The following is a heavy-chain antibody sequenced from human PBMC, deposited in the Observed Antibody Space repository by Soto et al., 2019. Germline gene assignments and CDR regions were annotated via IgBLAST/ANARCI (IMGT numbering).Heavy chain of an antibody. V-gene: IGHV1-3*01. Sequence: QVQLVQSGAEVKKPGASVKVSCKASGYTFTSYAMHWVRQAPGQRLEWMGWINAGNGNTKYSQKFQGRVTITRDTSASTAYMELSSLRSEDTDVYYCARQGVMREFDPWGQGTLVTVSS. CDR2: INAGNGNT. D-gene: IGHD2-8*01. J-gene: IGHJ5*02. CDR3: ARQGVMREFDP. CDR1: GYTFTSYA.